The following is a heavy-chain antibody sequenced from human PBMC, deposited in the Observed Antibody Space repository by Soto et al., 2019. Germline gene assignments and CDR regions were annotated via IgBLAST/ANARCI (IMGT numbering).Heavy chain of an antibody. D-gene: IGHD6-19*01. CDR1: SGSISSSNW. V-gene: IGHV4-4*02. CDR3: AGVPCKAGACSYAFYI. J-gene: IGHJ3*02. CDR2: IYHSGST. Sequence: QVQLQESGPGLVKPSGTLSLTCAVSSGSISSSNWWSWVRQPPGKGLEWIGEIYHSGSTNYNPSLKSRVTITGEKSKDQFSLKLGFVAAAGTAVDYCAGVPCKAGACSYAFYILGPRNIVTVS.